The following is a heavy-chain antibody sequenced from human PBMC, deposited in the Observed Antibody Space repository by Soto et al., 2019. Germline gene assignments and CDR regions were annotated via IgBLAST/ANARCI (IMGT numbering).Heavy chain of an antibody. CDR3: ARDGYGDYEGDAFDI. Sequence: QVQLQESGPGLVKPSQTLSLTCTVSGGSISSGGYYWSWIRQHPGKGLEWIGYIYYSGSTYYNPSLRSRFTISVDTSKNQFSLKLSSVTAADTAVYYCARDGYGDYEGDAFDIWGQGTMVTVSS. J-gene: IGHJ3*02. CDR2: IYYSGST. V-gene: IGHV4-31*03. CDR1: GGSISSGGYY. D-gene: IGHD4-17*01.